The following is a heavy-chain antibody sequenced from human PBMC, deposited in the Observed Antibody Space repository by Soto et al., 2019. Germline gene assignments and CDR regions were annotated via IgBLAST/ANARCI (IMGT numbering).Heavy chain of an antibody. V-gene: IGHV3-66*01. CDR3: ARDDVLCDGGRCYGVPLDA. CDR1: GFTVSSKY. J-gene: IGHJ6*04. D-gene: IGHD2-15*01. CDR2: IQSGGPT. Sequence: GGSLRLSCAASGFTVSSKYMSWVRQAPGKGLEWVSLIQSGGPTYYADSVKGRFTISRDTSENTVHLQMDSLRAEDTAVYYCARDDVLCDGGRCYGVPLDARGKGTTVTVSS.